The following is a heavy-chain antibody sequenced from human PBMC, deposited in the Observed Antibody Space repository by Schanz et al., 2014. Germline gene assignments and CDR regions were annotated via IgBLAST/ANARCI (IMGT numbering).Heavy chain of an antibody. CDR3: VKTDAGWRFDY. CDR2: ISDRGDGT. Sequence: EQVLESGGGFVQPGGSLRLSCATSGFTFTTFAMTWVRQAPGKGLEWVSGISDRGDGTNYGDSVRGRFTISRDNSMNTVYLQMNNVGVDDTATYYCVKTDAGWRFDYWGQGTLVIVSS. J-gene: IGHJ4*02. V-gene: IGHV3-23*01. CDR1: GFTFTTFA. D-gene: IGHD6-19*01.